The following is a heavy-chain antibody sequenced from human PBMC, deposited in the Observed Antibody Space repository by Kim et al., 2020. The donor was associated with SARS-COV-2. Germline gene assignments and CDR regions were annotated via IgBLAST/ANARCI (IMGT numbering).Heavy chain of an antibody. J-gene: IGHJ6*02. Sequence: GGSLRLSCAASGFTFSSYSMNWVRQAPGKGLEWVSSIRGGGDYIYYADSVKGRFTISRDNAKNSLYLQMNSLRAEDTAVYYCARDLIAAAVESYYYYYAMDGRGQGATVTVSS. CDR1: GFTFSSYS. D-gene: IGHD6-13*01. V-gene: IGHV3-21*01. CDR2: IRGGGDYI. CDR3: ARDLIAAAVESYYYYYAMDG.